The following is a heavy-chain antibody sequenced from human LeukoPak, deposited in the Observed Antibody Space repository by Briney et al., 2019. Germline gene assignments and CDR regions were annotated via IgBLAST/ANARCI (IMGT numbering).Heavy chain of an antibody. CDR3: ARSARDCSGISCYSDY. V-gene: IGHV1-46*01. J-gene: IGHJ4*02. CDR1: GYTFTSYY. D-gene: IGHD2-15*01. Sequence: ASVKVSCKASGYTFTSYYMHWVRQAPGQGLEWMGIINPSGGNTGYAQKFQGRITMTRDMSTSTVYMELSSLRSEDTAVYYCARSARDCSGISCYSDYWGQGTLVTVSS. CDR2: INPSGGNT.